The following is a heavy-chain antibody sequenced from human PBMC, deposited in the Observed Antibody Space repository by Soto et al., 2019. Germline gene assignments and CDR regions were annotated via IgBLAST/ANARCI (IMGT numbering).Heavy chain of an antibody. Sequence: GGSLRLSCAASGFTFSNAWMSWVRQAPGKGLEWVGRIKSKTDGGTTDYAAPVKGRFTISRDDSKNTLYLQMNSLKTEDTAVYYCTTDAYYDYIWGRSNYFDYWGQGTLVTVSS. D-gene: IGHD3-16*01. CDR3: TTDAYYDYIWGRSNYFDY. CDR2: IKSKTDGGTT. CDR1: GFTFSNAW. J-gene: IGHJ4*02. V-gene: IGHV3-15*01.